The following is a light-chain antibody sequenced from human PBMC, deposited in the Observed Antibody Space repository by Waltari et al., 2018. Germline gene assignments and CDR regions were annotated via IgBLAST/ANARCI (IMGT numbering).Light chain of an antibody. J-gene: IGKJ5*01. V-gene: IGKV1-33*01. Sequence: DIQMTQSPSSLSASVGDRVTITCQASQDNGNYLNWYQQKPGKAPKLLIFEASSLETGVPSTFSGSGSGTDFTFTISSLQPEDIATYYCQQYDNLPITFGQGTRLEIK. CDR2: EAS. CDR1: QDNGNY. CDR3: QQYDNLPIT.